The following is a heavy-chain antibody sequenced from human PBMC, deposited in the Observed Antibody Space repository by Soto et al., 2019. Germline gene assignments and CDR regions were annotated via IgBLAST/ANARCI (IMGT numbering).Heavy chain of an antibody. V-gene: IGHV4-4*07. CDR2: IYATGTT. CDR1: GASISGFY. J-gene: IGHJ6*02. CDR3: ARLLGMDA. Sequence: SETLSLTCTVSGASISGFYWSWIRKSAGKGLEWIGRIYATGTTDYNPSLKSRVMMSVDTSKKQFSLKLRSVTAADTAVYYCARLLGMDAWGQGTTVTVSS.